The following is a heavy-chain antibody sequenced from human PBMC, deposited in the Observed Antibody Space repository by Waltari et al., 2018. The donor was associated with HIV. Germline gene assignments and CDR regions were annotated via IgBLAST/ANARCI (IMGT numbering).Heavy chain of an antibody. Sequence: EVLLAESGGGLIQPGGSLGLSCTASNSSISAKHVTWIRQAPGGSLELVAVIYPADTTHYADSVSGRFTISRAKSRTKVFLLMNSLFVDDTATYFCATGVRYYGPWGQGTRVTVSS. CDR2: IYPADTT. V-gene: IGHV3-53*01. D-gene: IGHD3-22*01. CDR1: NSSISAKH. CDR3: ATGVRYYGP. J-gene: IGHJ5*02.